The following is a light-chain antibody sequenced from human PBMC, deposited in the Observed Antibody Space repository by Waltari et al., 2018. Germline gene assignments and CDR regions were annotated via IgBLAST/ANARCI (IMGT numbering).Light chain of an antibody. J-gene: IGKJ1*01. CDR3: QQYGRSPWT. Sequence: FVLTQSPGTLSLSPGERVTLSCRASQSVSSNYLAWYQQKPGQAPRLLFYDASNRATGIADRFSGSGSGTDFTLTISRLEPEDVAVYYCQQYGRSPWTFGQGTKVEIK. CDR1: QSVSSNY. V-gene: IGKV3-20*01. CDR2: DAS.